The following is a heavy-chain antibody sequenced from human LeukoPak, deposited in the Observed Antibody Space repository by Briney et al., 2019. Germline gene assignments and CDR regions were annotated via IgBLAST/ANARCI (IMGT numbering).Heavy chain of an antibody. J-gene: IGHJ2*01. Sequence: PGGPLRLSCAASGFTFSSYAMSWVRQAPGKGMGWVSAISGSGGRTFYADSVKGRFTISRDYSKKTLYLQITSLRAEDTPVYSPAKGMRGDPVVYWYFDHWGRGTLVTVSS. CDR3: AKGMRGDPVVYWYFDH. CDR2: ISGSGGRT. CDR1: GFTFSSYA. D-gene: IGHD2-21*01. V-gene: IGHV3-23*01.